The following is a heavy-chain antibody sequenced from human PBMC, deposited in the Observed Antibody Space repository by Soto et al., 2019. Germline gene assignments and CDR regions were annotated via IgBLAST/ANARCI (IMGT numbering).Heavy chain of an antibody. J-gene: IGHJ5*02. CDR3: ARRGIAVAGSNNNWFDP. CDR1: GDSVSSNRAA. V-gene: IGHV6-1*01. Sequence: SQTLSLTCAISGDSVSSNRAAWNWIRQSPSRGLEWLGRTYYRSKWYNEYAVSVNSRIIINADTSMNQFSLQLNSVTPEDTAVYYCARRGIAVAGSNNNWFDPWGQGILVTVSS. D-gene: IGHD6-19*01. CDR2: TYYRSKWYN.